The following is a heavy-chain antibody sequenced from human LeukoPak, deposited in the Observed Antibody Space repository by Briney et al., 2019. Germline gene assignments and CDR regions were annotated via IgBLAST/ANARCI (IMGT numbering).Heavy chain of an antibody. Sequence: SETLSPTCTLPGSSIASHYWTWIRQTPGKAREWIGYVYDIGSTQYNPSLKSRVTLSVDTSKNKFSLSLSSVTAAATALYYCARGGALKSVDYWGQGTLVAVSS. CDR1: GSSIASHY. CDR2: VYDIGST. V-gene: IGHV4-59*11. CDR3: ARGGALKSVDY. D-gene: IGHD3-16*01. J-gene: IGHJ4*02.